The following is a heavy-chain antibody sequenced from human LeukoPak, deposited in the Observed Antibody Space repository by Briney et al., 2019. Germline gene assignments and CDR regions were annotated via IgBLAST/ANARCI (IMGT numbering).Heavy chain of an antibody. Sequence: ASVKVSCKASGYTFTSYGITWVRQAPGQGLEWMGWISGSNGNTNYAQKLQGRVTMTTDTSTSTAYMELRNLTSDDTAVYYCARDWDWNFDYWGQGTLVTVSS. V-gene: IGHV1-18*01. CDR1: GYTFTSYG. D-gene: IGHD3/OR15-3a*01. CDR2: ISGSNGNT. J-gene: IGHJ4*02. CDR3: ARDWDWNFDY.